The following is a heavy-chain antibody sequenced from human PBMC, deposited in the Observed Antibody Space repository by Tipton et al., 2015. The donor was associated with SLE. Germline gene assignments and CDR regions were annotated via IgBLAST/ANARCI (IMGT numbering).Heavy chain of an antibody. J-gene: IGHJ2*01. CDR2: INHSGST. CDR1: GGSFSGYY. D-gene: IGHD5-18*01. V-gene: IGHV4-34*01. Sequence: TLSLTCAVYGGSFSGYYWSWIRQPPGKGLEWIGEINHSGSTNHNPSLKSRVTISVDTSKNQFSLKLSSVTAADTAVYYCARGARYSYGPTYWYFDLWGRGTLVTVSS. CDR3: ARGARYSYGPTYWYFDL.